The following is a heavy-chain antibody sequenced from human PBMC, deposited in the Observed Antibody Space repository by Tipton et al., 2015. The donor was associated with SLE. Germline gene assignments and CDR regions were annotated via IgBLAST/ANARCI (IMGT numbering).Heavy chain of an antibody. J-gene: IGHJ4*02. CDR1: GGSISSYY. D-gene: IGHD4-23*01. CDR2: INHSGST. CDR3: ARVGGKDY. Sequence: TLSLTCTVSGGSISSYYWSWIRQPPGKGLEWIGEINHSGSTNYNPSLKSRVTISVDTSKNQFSLKLSSVTAADTAVYYCARVGGKDYWGQGTLVTVSS. V-gene: IGHV4-34*01.